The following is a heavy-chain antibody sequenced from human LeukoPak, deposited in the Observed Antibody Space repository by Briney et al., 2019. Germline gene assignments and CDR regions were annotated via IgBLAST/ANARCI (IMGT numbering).Heavy chain of an antibody. V-gene: IGHV4-61*09. CDR3: ARVYTVMGATTVDHYHYYMDV. D-gene: IGHD5-18*01. J-gene: IGHJ6*03. CDR2: IYTRGTT. Sequence: PSQTLSLTCTVSGGSIRSGSYYWSWIRQPAGKGLEWIGHIYTRGTTNYNPSVKSRVTVSLDTSKNQISLKLSSVTAADTAIYYCARVYTVMGATTVDHYHYYMDVWGKGTTVTV. CDR1: GGSIRSGSYY.